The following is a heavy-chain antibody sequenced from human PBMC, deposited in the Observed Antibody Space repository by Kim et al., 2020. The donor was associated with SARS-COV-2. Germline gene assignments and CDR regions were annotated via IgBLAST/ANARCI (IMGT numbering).Heavy chain of an antibody. CDR3: ARDRVEDSSGYSDAFDI. Sequence: FQGRVTITADESTSTAYMELSSLRSEDTAVYYCARDRVEDSSGYSDAFDIWGQGTMVTVSS. V-gene: IGHV1-69*01. J-gene: IGHJ3*02. D-gene: IGHD3-22*01.